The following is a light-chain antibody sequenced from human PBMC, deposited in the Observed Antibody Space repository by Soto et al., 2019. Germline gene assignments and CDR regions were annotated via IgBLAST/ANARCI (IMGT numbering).Light chain of an antibody. Sequence: DFQMTQSPSSLSASVGDRVTITCRASQSISSWLAWYQQKPGKAPKLLISKASTLESGVPSRFSGSGSGTEFTLTISTLQPDDFASYYCQQYNFYPLTFGGGTKVDIK. V-gene: IGKV1-5*03. CDR2: KAS. CDR3: QQYNFYPLT. CDR1: QSISSW. J-gene: IGKJ4*01.